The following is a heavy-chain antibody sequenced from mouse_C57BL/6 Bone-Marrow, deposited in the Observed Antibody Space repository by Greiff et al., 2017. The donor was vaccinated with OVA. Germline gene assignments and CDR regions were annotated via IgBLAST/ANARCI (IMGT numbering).Heavy chain of an antibody. CDR2: IDPSDSYT. D-gene: IGHD2-4*01. J-gene: IGHJ3*01. V-gene: IGHV1-50*01. Sequence: QVQLKESGAELVKPGASVKLSCKASGYTFTSYWMQWVKQRPGQGLEWIGEIDPSDSYTNYNQKFKGKATLTVDTSSSTAYMQLSSLTSEDSAVYYCARVRIYDYDPYWGQGTLVTVSA. CDR3: ARVRIYDYDPY. CDR1: GYTFTSYW.